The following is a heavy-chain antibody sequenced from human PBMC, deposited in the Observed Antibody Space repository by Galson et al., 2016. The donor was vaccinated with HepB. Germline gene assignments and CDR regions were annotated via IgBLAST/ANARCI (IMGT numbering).Heavy chain of an antibody. Sequence: CAISGDSVSSNNAAWNWIRQSPSRGLEWLGRTYYRSKWYNDYAVSVKSRITINPDTSENQFSLQLNSVTPEDTAIYYCARVAGTGWYYNWFDSWGQGTLVTVSS. D-gene: IGHD6-19*01. CDR2: TYYRSKWYN. V-gene: IGHV6-1*01. CDR1: GDSVSSNNAA. CDR3: ARVAGTGWYYNWFDS. J-gene: IGHJ5*01.